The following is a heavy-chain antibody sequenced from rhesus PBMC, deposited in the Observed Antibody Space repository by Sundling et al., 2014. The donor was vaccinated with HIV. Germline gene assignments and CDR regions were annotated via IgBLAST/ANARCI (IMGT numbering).Heavy chain of an antibody. J-gene: IGHJ4*01. Sequence: QVQLQESGPGLVKPSETLSLTCAISNGSISGYYWNWIRQVPGKGLEWIGYISGSSRTTYHSPSLKSRVTISKDTSKNQFSLKLTSVTAADTAIYYCARGDIIFDFWGQGVLVTVSS. CDR1: NGSISGYY. CDR3: ARGDIIFDF. V-gene: IGHV4-165*01. D-gene: IGHD3-3*01. CDR2: ISGSSRTT.